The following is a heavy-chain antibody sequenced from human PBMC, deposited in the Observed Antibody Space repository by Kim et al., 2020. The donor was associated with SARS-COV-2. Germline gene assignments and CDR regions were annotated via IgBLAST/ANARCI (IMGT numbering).Heavy chain of an antibody. V-gene: IGHV3-7*01. CDR3: ARDRVLRYYYYGMDV. CDR1: GFTFSSYW. Sequence: GGSLRLSCAASGFTFSSYWMSWVRQAPGKGLEWVANIKQDGSEKYYVDSVKGRFTISRDNAKNSLYLQMNSLRAEDTAVYYCARDRVLRYYYYGMDVWGQGTTVTVSS. CDR2: IKQDGSEK. J-gene: IGHJ6*02.